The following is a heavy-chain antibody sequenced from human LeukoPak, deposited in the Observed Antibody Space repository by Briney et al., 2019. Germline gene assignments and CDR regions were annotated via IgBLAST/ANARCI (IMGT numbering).Heavy chain of an antibody. Sequence: ASVKVSCKASGYTFTSYGISWVRQAPGQGLEWMGWISAYNGNTNYAQKLQGRVTMTTDTSTSTAYMELRSLRSDDTAVYYCARVARYYFDSSGHFDYWGQGTQVTVPS. CDR1: GYTFTSYG. CDR3: ARVARYYFDSSGHFDY. J-gene: IGHJ4*02. CDR2: ISAYNGNT. V-gene: IGHV1-18*01. D-gene: IGHD3-22*01.